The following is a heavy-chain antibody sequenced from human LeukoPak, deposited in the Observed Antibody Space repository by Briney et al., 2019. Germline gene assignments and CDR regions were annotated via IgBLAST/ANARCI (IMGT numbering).Heavy chain of an antibody. CDR2: ISGSGNTM. CDR1: GFTFSSYE. D-gene: IGHD5-24*01. V-gene: IGHV3-48*03. Sequence: GGSLRLSYAASGFTFSSYEMNWVRQAPGKGLEWVSYISGSGNTMDYADSVKGRFTISRDNAKNSLYLQMNSLRAEDTAVYYCASRWPTPGDFDYWGQGTLVTVSS. CDR3: ASRWPTPGDFDY. J-gene: IGHJ4*02.